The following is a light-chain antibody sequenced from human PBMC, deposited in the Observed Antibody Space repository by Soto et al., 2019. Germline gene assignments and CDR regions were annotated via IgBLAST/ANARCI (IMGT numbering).Light chain of an antibody. CDR2: GAS. CDR3: QQYHDWPPIT. Sequence: EIVMTQSPDTLSVSPGEGVTLSCRASQSVSSDLAWYQQKPGQSPRLLMYGASTLATDIPARCSGGGSGTEFNLTISILQSEDVAIYYCQQYHDWPPITFGPGTKVEIK. J-gene: IGKJ3*01. V-gene: IGKV3-15*01. CDR1: QSVSSD.